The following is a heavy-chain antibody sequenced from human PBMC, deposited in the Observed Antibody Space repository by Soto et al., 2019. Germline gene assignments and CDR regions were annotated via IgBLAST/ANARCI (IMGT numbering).Heavy chain of an antibody. Sequence: QVPLGQPGAGVREPGASVRISSKTSGYNFDDSTLHWVRQTPGRGLEWVGWIHTGNGLRRYAKNVQGRVALMIDKLLKTAYIDLSSLRSEDTALYYCTKDGHFWGQGTPVTVAS. CDR3: TKDGHF. CDR2: IHTGNGLR. CDR1: GYNFDDST. D-gene: IGHD4-17*01. J-gene: IGHJ4*02. V-gene: IGHV1-3*04.